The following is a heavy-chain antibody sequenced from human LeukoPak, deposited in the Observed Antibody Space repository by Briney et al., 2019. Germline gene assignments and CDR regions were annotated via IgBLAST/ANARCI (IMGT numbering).Heavy chain of an antibody. Sequence: GGSLRLSCAAPGFTFSSYGMHWVRKAPDKGLEWVAVISYDGSNKYYAASVKGRFTSTRDNSKNTLYLQMNSLRVEDTAVYYCAPEGDGYIRFDYWGQGTLVTVSS. CDR2: ISYDGSNK. CDR3: APEGDGYIRFDY. V-gene: IGHV3-30*03. CDR1: GFTFSSYG. J-gene: IGHJ4*02. D-gene: IGHD5-24*01.